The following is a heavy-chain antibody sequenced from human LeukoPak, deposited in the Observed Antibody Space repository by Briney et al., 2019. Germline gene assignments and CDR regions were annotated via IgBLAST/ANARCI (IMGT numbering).Heavy chain of an antibody. V-gene: IGHV5-51*01. CDR2: IYPGDSDT. CDR3: ARHYDSTLLDY. D-gene: IGHD3-22*01. Sequence: GESLKISCRGSGYSLTSYWIGWVRQMPGKGLEWMGIIYPGDSDTRYSPSFQGQVTISADKSISTAYLQWSSLKASDTAMYYCARHYDSTLLDYWGQGTLVTVSS. J-gene: IGHJ4*02. CDR1: GYSLTSYW.